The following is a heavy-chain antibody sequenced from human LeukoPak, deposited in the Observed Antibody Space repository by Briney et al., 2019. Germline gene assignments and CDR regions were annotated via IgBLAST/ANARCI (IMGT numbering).Heavy chain of an antibody. CDR3: AREGYSYGYRFWDY. CDR1: GFTFSSHA. J-gene: IGHJ4*02. Sequence: PGGSLRLSCSASGFTFSSHAMSWVRQAPGKGLEWVSVIYSGGSTYYADSAKGRFTISRDNSKNTLYLQMNSLRAEDTAVYYCAREGYSYGYRFWDYWGQGTLVTVSS. V-gene: IGHV3-53*01. CDR2: IYSGGST. D-gene: IGHD5-18*01.